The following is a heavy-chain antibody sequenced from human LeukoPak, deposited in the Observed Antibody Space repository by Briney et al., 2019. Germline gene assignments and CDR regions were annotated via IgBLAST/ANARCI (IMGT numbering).Heavy chain of an antibody. V-gene: IGHV4-59*01. J-gene: IGHJ2*01. Sequence: SETLSLTCTVSGGSISSYYWSWIRQPPGKGLEWIGYIYYSGSTNYNPSLKSRVTISVDTSKNQFSLKLSSVTAADTAVYYCARDPFKRYYDSSGYFDLWGRGTLVTVSS. CDR2: IYYSGST. CDR3: ARDPFKRYYDSSGYFDL. CDR1: GGSISSYY. D-gene: IGHD3-22*01.